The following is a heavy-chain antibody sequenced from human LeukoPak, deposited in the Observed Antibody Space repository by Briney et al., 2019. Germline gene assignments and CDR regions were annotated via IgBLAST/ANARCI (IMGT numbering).Heavy chain of an antibody. J-gene: IGHJ6*03. CDR2: ISSSSSYI. V-gene: IGHV3-21*01. D-gene: IGHD3-3*01. CDR1: GFTFSSYS. CDR3: ARGITTIFGVSPMDV. Sequence: GGSLRLSCAASGFTFSSYSMNWVRQAPGKGLEWVSSISSSSSYIYYADSVKGRFTISRDNAKNSLYLQMNSLRAEDTAVYYCARGITTIFGVSPMDVWGKGTTVTVSS.